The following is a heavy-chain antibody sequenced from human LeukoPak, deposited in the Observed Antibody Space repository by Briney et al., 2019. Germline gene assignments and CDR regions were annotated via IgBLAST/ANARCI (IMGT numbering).Heavy chain of an antibody. V-gene: IGHV3-23*01. CDR2: ISGSGGST. Sequence: GGSLRLSCEASGFTFSNYAMSWVRQAPGKGLEWVSAISGSGGSTYYADSVKGRFTISRDNSKNTLYLQMNSLRAEDTAVYYCAKCKDLALHDYWGQGTLVTVSS. D-gene: IGHD3-16*01. CDR1: GFTFSNYA. J-gene: IGHJ4*02. CDR3: AKCKDLALHDY.